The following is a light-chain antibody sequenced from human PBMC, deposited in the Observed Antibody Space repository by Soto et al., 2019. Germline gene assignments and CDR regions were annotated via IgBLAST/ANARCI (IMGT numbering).Light chain of an antibody. Sequence: QSALTQPRSVSGSPGQSVTISCNETSSDVGGYNYVSWYQQHPGKAPKLMIYDVSKRPSGVPDRFSGSKSGNTASLTISGLQAEDEAYYYCFSYAGSQGVFGGGTKLTVL. J-gene: IGLJ2*01. CDR1: SSDVGGYNY. CDR2: DVS. CDR3: FSYAGSQGV. V-gene: IGLV2-11*01.